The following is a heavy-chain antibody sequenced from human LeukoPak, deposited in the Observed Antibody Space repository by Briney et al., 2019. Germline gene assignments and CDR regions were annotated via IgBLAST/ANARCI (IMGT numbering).Heavy chain of an antibody. J-gene: IGHJ4*02. D-gene: IGHD1-1*01. CDR2: ISSSGSSI. CDR1: GFTFSDYY. CDR3: ARDHITIACKDY. Sequence: PGGSLRLSCAASGFTFSDYYMSWICQAPGKGLEWVSYISSSGSSINYAVSVKGRFTISRDNAKNSLSLQMNSLRAEDTAVYYCARDHITIACKDYWGQGTLVTVSS. V-gene: IGHV3-11*04.